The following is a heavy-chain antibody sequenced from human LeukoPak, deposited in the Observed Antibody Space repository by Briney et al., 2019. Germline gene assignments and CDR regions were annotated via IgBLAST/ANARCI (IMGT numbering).Heavy chain of an antibody. CDR2: INHSGST. D-gene: IGHD6-13*01. V-gene: IGHV4-34*01. Sequence: SETLSLTCAVYGGSFSGYYWSWIRQPPGKGLEWIGEINHSGSTNYNPSLKSRVTISVDTSKNQFSLKLSSVTAADTAVYYCARGSSSSWQRTTLDYWGQGTLVTVSS. CDR3: ARGSSSSWQRTTLDY. J-gene: IGHJ4*02. CDR1: GGSFSGYY.